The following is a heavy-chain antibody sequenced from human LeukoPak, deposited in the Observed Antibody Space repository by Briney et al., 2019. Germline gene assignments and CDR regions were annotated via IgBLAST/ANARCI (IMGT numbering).Heavy chain of an antibody. CDR1: GFTVSNNY. V-gene: IGHV3-30-3*01. CDR2: ISKDGSNK. J-gene: IGHJ6*02. D-gene: IGHD6-13*01. Sequence: PGGSLRLSCAASGFTVSNNYMSWVRQAPGKGLEWAAVISKDGSNKDYADSVKGRFTISRDNSKNTVYLQMNSLRTEDTAVFYCARDGGWGAAVMFSINYYYYGMDVWGQGTTVTVSS. CDR3: ARDGGWGAAVMFSINYYYYGMDV.